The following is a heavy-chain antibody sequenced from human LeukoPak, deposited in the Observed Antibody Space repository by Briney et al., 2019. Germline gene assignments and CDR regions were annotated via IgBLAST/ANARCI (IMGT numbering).Heavy chain of an antibody. CDR3: ASYDSSGYKLDDAFDI. CDR1: GYTFTSYY. CDR2: INPNGGGT. V-gene: IGHV1-2*02. J-gene: IGHJ3*02. Sequence: ASVTVTCTVSGYTFTSYYMHWVRQPPGQGLEWIGWINPNGGGTNYAQKFQGRGTMTRDTSISTAHMELSRLRSDDTAVYYCASYDSSGYKLDDAFDIWGQGTMVTVSS. D-gene: IGHD3-22*01.